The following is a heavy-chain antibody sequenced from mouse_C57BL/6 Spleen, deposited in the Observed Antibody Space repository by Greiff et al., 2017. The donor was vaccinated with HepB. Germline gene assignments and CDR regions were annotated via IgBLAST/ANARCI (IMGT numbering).Heavy chain of an antibody. CDR1: GYTFTSYG. CDR2: IYPRSGNT. J-gene: IGHJ1*03. CDR3: ARWETTVVAPLGFDG. V-gene: IGHV1-81*01. D-gene: IGHD1-1*01. Sequence: QVQLKQSGAELARPGASVKLSCKASGYTFTSYGISWVKQRTGQGLEWIGEIYPRSGNTYYNEKFKGKATLTADKSASTAYMELRSLTSEDSAVYFCARWETTVVAPLGFDGWGTGTTVTVAS.